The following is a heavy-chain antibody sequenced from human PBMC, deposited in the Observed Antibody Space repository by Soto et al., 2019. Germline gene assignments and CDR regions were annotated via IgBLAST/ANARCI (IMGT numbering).Heavy chain of an antibody. D-gene: IGHD6-6*01. CDR2: ISYDGSNK. J-gene: IGHJ4*02. Sequence: QVQLVESGGGVVQPGRSLRLSCAASGFTFSSYGMHWVRQAPGKGLEWVAVISYDGSNKYYADSVKGRFTISRDNSKNTLYLQMNSLRAEDTAVYYCAKDLKGSWPYYFDYWGQGTLVTVSS. CDR1: GFTFSSYG. V-gene: IGHV3-30*18. CDR3: AKDLKGSWPYYFDY.